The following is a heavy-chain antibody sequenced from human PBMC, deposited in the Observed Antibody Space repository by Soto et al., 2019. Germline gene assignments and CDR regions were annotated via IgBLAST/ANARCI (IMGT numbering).Heavy chain of an antibody. CDR1: GYSFTSYY. CDR2: INPSVGST. CDR3: ATGVQDFVVVPAAKRLHGMDV. Sequence: ASVKVSCKASGYSFTSYYMYWVRQAPGQGLEWVGVINPSVGSTNYAQKFQGRVTMTEDTSTDTAYMELSSLRSEDTAVYYCATGVQDFVVVPAAKRLHGMDVWGQGTTVTVSS. J-gene: IGHJ6*02. V-gene: IGHV1-46*01. D-gene: IGHD2-2*01.